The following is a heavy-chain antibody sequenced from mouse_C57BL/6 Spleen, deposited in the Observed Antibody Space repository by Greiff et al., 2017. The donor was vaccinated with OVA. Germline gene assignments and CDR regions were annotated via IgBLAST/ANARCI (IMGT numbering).Heavy chain of an antibody. CDR2: IHPNSGST. CDR3: ARDGGSPFAD. J-gene: IGHJ3*01. CDR1: GYTFTSYW. V-gene: IGHV1-64*01. Sequence: QVQLQQPGAELVKPGASVKLSCKASGYTFTSYWMNWVKQRPGQGLEWIGMIHPNSGSTNYNEKFKSKATLTVDKSSSTAYMQLSSLTSEDSAVYCCARDGGSPFADWGQGTLVTVSA. D-gene: IGHD1-1*02.